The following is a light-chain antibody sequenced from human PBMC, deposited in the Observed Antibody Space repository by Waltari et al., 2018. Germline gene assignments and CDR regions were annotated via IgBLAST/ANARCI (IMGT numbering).Light chain of an antibody. V-gene: IGKV3-11*01. CDR1: QSVSSY. J-gene: IGKJ5*01. CDR2: DAS. Sequence: IVLTQSPASLSLSPGERATLSCRASQSVSSYLAWYQQKPGQAPRLLIYDASNRATGIPARFSGSGSGTDFTLTISSLEPEDFAVYYCQQRRDWPITFGQGTRLE. CDR3: QQRRDWPIT.